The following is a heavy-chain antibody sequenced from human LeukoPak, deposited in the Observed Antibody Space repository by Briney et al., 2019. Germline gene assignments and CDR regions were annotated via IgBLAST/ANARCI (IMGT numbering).Heavy chain of an antibody. D-gene: IGHD4-11*01. CDR3: ARGRVSSSTWYSTYYYFFYMDF. V-gene: IGHV4-59*01. CDR2: IYYSGST. J-gene: IGHJ6*03. Sequence: SETLSLTCTVSGGSISSYYWSWIRQPPGKGLEWIGYIYYSGSTNYNPSLKSRVTISVDTSKNQFSLRLRSVTAADTAVYFCARGRVSSSTWYSTYYYFFYMDFWGKGTTVTVSS. CDR1: GGSISSYY.